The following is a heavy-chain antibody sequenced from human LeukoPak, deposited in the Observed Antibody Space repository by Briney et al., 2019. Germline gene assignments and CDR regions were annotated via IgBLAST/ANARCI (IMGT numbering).Heavy chain of an antibody. D-gene: IGHD5-12*01. Sequence: GGSLRLSCAASGFTFDDYSMHWVRQPPGKGLEWVSLISWDGGITYYADSVRGRFTISRDNSKHSLSLEMNSLRTEDTALYYCAKDSNTGGYSFDSWGQGTLVTVSS. CDR1: GFTFDDYS. V-gene: IGHV3-43*01. CDR2: ISWDGGIT. CDR3: AKDSNTGGYSFDS. J-gene: IGHJ4*02.